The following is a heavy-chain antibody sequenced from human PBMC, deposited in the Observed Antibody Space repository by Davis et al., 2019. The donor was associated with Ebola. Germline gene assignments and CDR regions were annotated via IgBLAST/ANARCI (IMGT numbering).Heavy chain of an antibody. CDR2: IRSKANSYAT. CDR3: TITYGDLDY. V-gene: IGHV3-73*01. J-gene: IGHJ4*02. CDR1: GFTFSGSA. Sequence: GGSLRLSCAASGFTFSGSAMHWVRQASGKGLEWVGRIRSKANSYATAYAASVKGRFTISRDDSKNTAYLQMNSLKTEDTAVYYCTITYGDLDYWGQGTLVTVSS. D-gene: IGHD4-17*01.